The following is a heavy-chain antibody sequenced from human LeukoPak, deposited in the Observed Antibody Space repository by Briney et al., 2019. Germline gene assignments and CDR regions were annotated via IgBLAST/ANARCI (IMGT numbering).Heavy chain of an antibody. CDR2: IDPHSGDT. V-gene: IGHV1-2*04. CDR1: GYTFSDYY. D-gene: IGHD4-11*01. CDR3: ARERFLPSVLQHHNWFDP. Sequence: GASVKVSCKASGYTFSDYYIHWVRQAPGQGLEWMGWIDPHSGDTNYAQRFQGWVTMTRDTSISTAYMELSRLKSDDTAVYYCARERFLPSVLQHHNWFDPWGQGTLVTVSS. J-gene: IGHJ5*02.